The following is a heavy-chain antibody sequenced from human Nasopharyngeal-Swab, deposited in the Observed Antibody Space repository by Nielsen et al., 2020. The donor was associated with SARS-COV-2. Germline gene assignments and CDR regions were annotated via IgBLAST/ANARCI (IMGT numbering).Heavy chain of an antibody. CDR3: ARVITMVRGVIIRHYGMDV. V-gene: IGHV4-4*07. CDR1: GGSISSYY. J-gene: IGHJ6*02. Sequence: SETLSLTCTVSGGSISSYYWSWIRQPAGKGLEWIGRIYTSGGTNYNPSLKSRVTMSVDTSKNQFSLKLRSVTAADTAVYYCARVITMVRGVIIRHYGMDVWGQGTTVTVSS. CDR2: IYTSGGT. D-gene: IGHD3-10*01.